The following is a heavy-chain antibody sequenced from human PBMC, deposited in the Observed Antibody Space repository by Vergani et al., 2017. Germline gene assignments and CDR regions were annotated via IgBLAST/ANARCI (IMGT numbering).Heavy chain of an antibody. CDR2: IWYDGSKE. V-gene: IGHV3-33*01. CDR1: GFTLSSHA. Sequence: VRLLESGGGVVQPGRSLRLSCAGSGFTLSSHAMHWVRQAPGKGLEWVAFIWYDGSKEYYADSVKGRFTISRDNSKNTLYLQMNNLRAADTAVYYCARSGYCAHGVCYMTYYYYMDVWGKGPRSPFP. J-gene: IGHJ6*03. CDR3: ARSGYCAHGVCYMTYYYYMDV. D-gene: IGHD2-8*01.